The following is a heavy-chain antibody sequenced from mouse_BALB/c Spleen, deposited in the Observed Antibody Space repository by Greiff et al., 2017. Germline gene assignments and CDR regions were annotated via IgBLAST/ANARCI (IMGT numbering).Heavy chain of an antibody. Sequence: VQLKESGGGLVQPGGSLRLSCATSGFTFTDYYMSWVRQPPGKALEWLGFIRNKANGYTTEYSASVKGRFTISRDNSQSILYLQMNTLRAEDSATYYCARGNPFAYWGQGTLVTVSA. CDR2: IRNKANGYTT. V-gene: IGHV7-3*02. CDR1: GFTFTDYY. J-gene: IGHJ3*01. CDR3: ARGNPFAY.